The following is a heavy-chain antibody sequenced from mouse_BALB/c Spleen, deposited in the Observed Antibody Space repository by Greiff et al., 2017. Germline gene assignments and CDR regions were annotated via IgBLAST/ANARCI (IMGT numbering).Heavy chain of an antibody. J-gene: IGHJ4*01. V-gene: IGHV1-20*02. CDR1: GYSFTGYF. CDR2: INPYNGDT. D-gene: IGHD2-3*01. Sequence: VQLQQSGPELVKPGASVKISCKASGYSFTGYFMNWVMQSHGKSLEWIGRINPYNGDTFYNQKFKGKATLTVDKSSSTAHMELRSLASEDSAVYYCVREGLLRGYAMDYWGQGTSVTVSS. CDR3: VREGLLRGYAMDY.